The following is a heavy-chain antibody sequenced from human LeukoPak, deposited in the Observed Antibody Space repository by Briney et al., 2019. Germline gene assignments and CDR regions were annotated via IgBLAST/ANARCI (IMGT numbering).Heavy chain of an antibody. J-gene: IGHJ6*03. CDR2: INPNSGGT. D-gene: IGHD5-24*01. CDR1: GYTFTGYY. CDR3: ARVAPESYYYYYMDV. Sequence: ASVKVSCKASGYTFTGYYMHWVRQAPGQGLEWMGWINPNSGGTNYAQKFQGRVTMTRDTSISTAYMELSRLRSDDTAVYYCARVAPESYYYYYMDVWGKGTTVTVSS. V-gene: IGHV1-2*02.